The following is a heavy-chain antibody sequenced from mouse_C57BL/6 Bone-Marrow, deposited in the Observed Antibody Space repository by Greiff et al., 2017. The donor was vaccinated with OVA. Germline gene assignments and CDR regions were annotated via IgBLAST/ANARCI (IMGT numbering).Heavy chain of an antibody. D-gene: IGHD1-1*01. Sequence: SGAELVRPGASVTLSCKASGYTFTDYEMHWVKQTPVHGLEWIGAIDPETGGTAYNQKFKGKAILTADKSSSTAYMELRSLTSEDSAVYYCANYYGSSSWFAYWGQGTLVTVSA. CDR3: ANYYGSSSWFAY. CDR2: IDPETGGT. J-gene: IGHJ3*01. V-gene: IGHV1-15*01. CDR1: GYTFTDYE.